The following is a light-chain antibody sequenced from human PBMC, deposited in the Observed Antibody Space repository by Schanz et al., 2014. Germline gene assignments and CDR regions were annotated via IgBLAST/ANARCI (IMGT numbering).Light chain of an antibody. Sequence: QSALTQPASVSGSPGQWITISCTGTSSDVGGYNYVSWFQQHAGKAPKVMIYDVSNRPSGVSHRFSGSKSGNTASLTISGLQPEDEADYYCCSYAGSSTVLFGGGTKLTVL. J-gene: IGLJ2*01. V-gene: IGLV2-14*01. CDR1: SSDVGGYNY. CDR2: DVS. CDR3: CSYAGSSTVL.